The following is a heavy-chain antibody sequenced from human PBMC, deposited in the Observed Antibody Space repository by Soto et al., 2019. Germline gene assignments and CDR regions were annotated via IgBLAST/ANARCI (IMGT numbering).Heavy chain of an antibody. CDR1: GGSISSYY. Sequence: SETLSLTCTVSGGSISSYYWSWIRQPPGKGLEWIGYIYYSGSTNYNPSLKSRVTISVDTSKNTLYLQMNSVRAEDMAVYYCVRDDFGVGLDYWGLGTLVTVSS. CDR2: IYYSGST. J-gene: IGHJ4*02. CDR3: VRDDFGVGLDY. V-gene: IGHV4-59*12. D-gene: IGHD3-3*01.